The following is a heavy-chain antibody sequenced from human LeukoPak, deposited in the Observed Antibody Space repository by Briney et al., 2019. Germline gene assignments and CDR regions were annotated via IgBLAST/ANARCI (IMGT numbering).Heavy chain of an antibody. Sequence: SETLSLTCAVYGGSFSGYYWSWIRQPPGKGLEWIGEINHSGSTNYNPSLKSRVTISVDTSKNQFSLKLSSVTAADTAVYYCASDGPTYCGGDCHHGMDVWGQGTTVTVSS. CDR2: INHSGST. CDR3: ASDGPTYCGGDCHHGMDV. V-gene: IGHV4-34*01. CDR1: GGSFSGYY. J-gene: IGHJ6*02. D-gene: IGHD2-21*02.